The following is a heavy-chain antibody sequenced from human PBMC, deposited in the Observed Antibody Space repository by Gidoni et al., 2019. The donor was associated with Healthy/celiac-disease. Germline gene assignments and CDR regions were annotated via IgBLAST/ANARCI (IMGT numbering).Heavy chain of an antibody. CDR3: ARGCGGDCYSDY. Sequence: QVQLVQSGAEEKKPGASVKGSCKAAGYTFTSYDINWVRQATGQGLEWMGGMNPNSANSGYAPKFQGRVTMTRNTSISTAYMELRSLRSEDTAVYYCARGCGGDCYSDYWGQGTLVTVSS. CDR1: GYTFTSYD. CDR2: MNPNSANS. J-gene: IGHJ4*02. V-gene: IGHV1-8*01. D-gene: IGHD2-21*02.